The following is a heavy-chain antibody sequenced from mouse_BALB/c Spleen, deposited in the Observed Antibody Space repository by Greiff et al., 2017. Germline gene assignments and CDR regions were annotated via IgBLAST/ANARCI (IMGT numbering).Heavy chain of an antibody. CDR1: GYTFTSYW. Sequence: QVQLQQPGAELVKPGASVKLSCKASGYTFTSYWMHWVKQMPGQGLEWIGEINPSNGRTNYNEKFKGKATLTGDKSSSTAYMQLSSLTSEDSAVYYFARKGTGTLDYWGQGTTLTVSS. CDR2: INPSNGRT. CDR3: ARKGTGTLDY. D-gene: IGHD4-1*01. J-gene: IGHJ2*01. V-gene: IGHV1S81*02.